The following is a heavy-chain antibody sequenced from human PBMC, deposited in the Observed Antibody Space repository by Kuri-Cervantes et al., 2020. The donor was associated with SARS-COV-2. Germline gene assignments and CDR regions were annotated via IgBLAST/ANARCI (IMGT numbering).Heavy chain of an antibody. CDR2: IRYDGSNK. J-gene: IGHJ6*03. V-gene: IGHV3-30*02. CDR1: GFTFSSYG. Sequence: GESLKISCAASGFTFSSYGMHWVRQAPGKGLEWVAFIRYDGSNKYCADSVKGRFIISRDNSKNTLYLQMNSLRAEDTALYYCAKDAVAQWLVGLHYMDVWGKGTTVTVSS. CDR3: AKDAVAQWLVGLHYMDV. D-gene: IGHD6-19*01.